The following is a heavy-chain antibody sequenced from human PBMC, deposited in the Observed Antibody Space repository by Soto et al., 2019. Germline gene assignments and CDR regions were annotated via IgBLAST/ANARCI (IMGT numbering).Heavy chain of an antibody. Sequence: QVQLVQSGAEVKKPGSSVKVSCKASGGTFSSYAISWVRQAPGQGLEWMGGIIPIFGTANYAQKFQGRVTITADDSTSTAYMELSSLRSEDAAVYYCARDKTKDSSSSGYYSGMDVWGQGTTVTVSS. CDR2: IIPIFGTA. V-gene: IGHV1-69*01. CDR3: ARDKTKDSSSSGYYSGMDV. D-gene: IGHD6-6*01. J-gene: IGHJ6*02. CDR1: GGTFSSYA.